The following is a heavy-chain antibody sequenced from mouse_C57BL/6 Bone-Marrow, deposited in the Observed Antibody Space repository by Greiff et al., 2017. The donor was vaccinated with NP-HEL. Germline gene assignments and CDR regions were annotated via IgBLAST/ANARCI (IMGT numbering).Heavy chain of an antibody. D-gene: IGHD3-1*01. CDR1: GFTFSDYG. V-gene: IGHV5-15*01. CDR2: ISNLAYSF. CDR3: ARGLHWYFDV. Sequence: EVKLMASGGGLVQPGGSLKLSCAASGFTFSDYGMAWVRQAPRTGPEWVAFISNLAYSFYDADTVTGRFTISRENAKNTLYLEMSSLRSEDTAMYYCARGLHWYFDVWGTGTTVTVSS. J-gene: IGHJ1*03.